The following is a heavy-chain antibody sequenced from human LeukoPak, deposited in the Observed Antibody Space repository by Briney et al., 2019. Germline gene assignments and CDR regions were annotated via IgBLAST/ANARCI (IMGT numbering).Heavy chain of an antibody. D-gene: IGHD3-3*01. CDR1: GGSISSYY. V-gene: IGHV4-59*01. CDR3: ARRVFWSGYRQMYYFDY. J-gene: IGHJ4*02. Sequence: NPSETLSLTCTVSGGSISSYYWSWIRQPPGKGLEWIGHVYYDGSSNYNPSLKSRVTTSVDTSRNQFSLKLNSMTAADTAVYYCARRVFWSGYRQMYYFDYWGQGTLVTVSS. CDR2: VYYDGSS.